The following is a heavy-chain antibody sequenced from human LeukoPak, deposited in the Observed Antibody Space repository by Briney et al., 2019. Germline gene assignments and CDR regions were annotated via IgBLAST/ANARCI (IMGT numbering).Heavy chain of an antibody. J-gene: IGHJ4*02. CDR2: IYHSGST. Sequence: PSQTLSLTCAVSGGSISSGGYSWRWIRPPPGKGLEWIGYIYHSGSTYYNPSLKSRVTISVDRSKNQFSLKLSSVTAADTAVYYCAGAYDYIDYWGQGTLVTVSS. CDR3: AGAYDYIDY. D-gene: IGHD3-10*01. V-gene: IGHV4-30-2*01. CDR1: GGSISSGGYS.